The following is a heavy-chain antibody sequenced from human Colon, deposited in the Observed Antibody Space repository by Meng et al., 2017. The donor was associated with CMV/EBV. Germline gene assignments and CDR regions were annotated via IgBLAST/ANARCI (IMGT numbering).Heavy chain of an antibody. CDR2: ISHTSDT. Sequence: GGSLRLSCAASGFTFSSYSLNWVRQAPGKGLERVSSISHTSDTYYADSLKGRFTLSRDNAQNSVYLQMNSLTAEDTAVYYCARGWPPDFWGQGTLVTVSS. CDR3: ARGWPPDF. D-gene: IGHD6-13*01. CDR1: GFTFSSYS. V-gene: IGHV3-21*06. J-gene: IGHJ1*01.